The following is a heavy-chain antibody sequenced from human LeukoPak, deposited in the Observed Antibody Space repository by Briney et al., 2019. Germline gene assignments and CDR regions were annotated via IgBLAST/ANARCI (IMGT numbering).Heavy chain of an antibody. CDR3: ARENEDNWNVRDAFDI. D-gene: IGHD1-1*01. V-gene: IGHV4-39*07. CDR2: IYYSGST. Sequence: SEILSLTCSVSGGSISSSSYYWGWIRQPPGKGLEWIGSIYYSGSTYYNPSLKSRVTISVDTSKSQFSLKLSSVTAADTAVYYCARENEDNWNVRDAFDIWGQGTMVTVSS. J-gene: IGHJ3*02. CDR1: GGSISSSSYY.